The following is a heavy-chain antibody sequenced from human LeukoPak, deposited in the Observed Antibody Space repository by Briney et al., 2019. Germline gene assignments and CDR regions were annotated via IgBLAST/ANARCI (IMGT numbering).Heavy chain of an antibody. CDR1: GYTFTDYF. J-gene: IGHJ4*02. V-gene: IGHV1-2*02. CDR3: ARDYGAAAYDY. D-gene: IGHD3-10*01. CDR2: INPKSGGT. Sequence: ASVKVSCKASGYTFTDYFMNWVRQAPGQGLEWMGWINPKSGGTVYAQKFQGRVTMTRDTSISTAYMELSRLRSDDTAVYYCARDYGAAAYDYWGQGTLVTVSS.